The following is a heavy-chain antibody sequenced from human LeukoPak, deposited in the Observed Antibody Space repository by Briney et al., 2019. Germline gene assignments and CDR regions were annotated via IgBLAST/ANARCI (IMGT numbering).Heavy chain of an antibody. CDR3: ARDVTGTTYYYYYMDV. J-gene: IGHJ6*03. V-gene: IGHV4-4*07. CDR2: IYTSGST. Sequence: SETLSLTCTVSGGSISSYYWSWIRQPAGKGLEWIGRIYTSGSTNYNPSLKSRVTMSVDTSKSQFSLKLSSVTAADTAAYYCARDVTGTTYYYYYMDVWGKGTTVTVSS. D-gene: IGHD1/OR15-1a*01. CDR1: GGSISSYY.